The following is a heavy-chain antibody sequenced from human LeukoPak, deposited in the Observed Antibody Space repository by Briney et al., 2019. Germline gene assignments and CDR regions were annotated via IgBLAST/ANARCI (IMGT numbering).Heavy chain of an antibody. CDR2: INPSGGST. V-gene: IGHV1-46*01. CDR1: GYTFTSYY. D-gene: IGHD3-3*02. Sequence: ASVKVSCKASGYTFTSYYMHWVRQAPGQGLEWVGIINPSGGSTSYAQKFQGRVTMTRDTSTSTVYMELSSLRSEDTAVYYCARDRLSLRQRPYFDYWGQGTLVTVSS. CDR3: ARDRLSLRQRPYFDY. J-gene: IGHJ4*02.